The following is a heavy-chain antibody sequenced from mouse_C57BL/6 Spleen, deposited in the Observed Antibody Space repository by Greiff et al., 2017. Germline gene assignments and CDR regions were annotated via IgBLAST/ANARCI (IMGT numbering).Heavy chain of an antibody. V-gene: IGHV1-59*01. Sequence: VKLQQPGAELVRPGTSVTLSCKASGYTFTSYWMHWVKQRPGQGLEWIGVIDASDSYTNYNQKFKGKATLTVDTSSSTAYMQLSSLTSEDSAVYYCASPQYGYDDAWFAYWGQGTLVTVSA. J-gene: IGHJ3*01. D-gene: IGHD2-2*01. CDR2: IDASDSYT. CDR1: GYTFTSYW. CDR3: ASPQYGYDDAWFAY.